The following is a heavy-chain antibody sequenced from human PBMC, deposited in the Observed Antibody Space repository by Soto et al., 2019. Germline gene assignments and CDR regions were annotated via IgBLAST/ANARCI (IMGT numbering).Heavy chain of an antibody. D-gene: IGHD2-2*01. V-gene: IGHV1-18*01. CDR1: GYTFTSYG. CDR2: ISAYNGNT. J-gene: IGHJ5*02. CDR3: ARATTGYCSSTSCYEDWFDP. Sequence: QVPLVQSGAEVKKPGASVKVSCKASGYTFTSYGISWVRQAPGQGLEWMGWISAYNGNTNYAQKLQGRVTMTTDTSTSTAYMELRSLRSDDTAVYYCARATTGYCSSTSCYEDWFDPWGQGTLVTVSS.